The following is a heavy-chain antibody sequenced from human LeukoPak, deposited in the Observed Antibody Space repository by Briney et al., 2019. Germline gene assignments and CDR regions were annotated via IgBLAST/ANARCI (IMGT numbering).Heavy chain of an antibody. CDR3: ARGPRYYDSSGYYYSHYYYYYYYMDV. D-gene: IGHD3-22*01. J-gene: IGHJ6*03. CDR2: INHSGST. CDR1: GGSFSGYY. V-gene: IGHV4-34*01. Sequence: SETLSLTCAVYGGSFSGYYWSWIRQPPGKGLEWIGEINHSGSTNYNPSLKSRVTISVDTSKNQFSLKLSSVTAADTAVYYCARGPRYYDSSGYYYSHYYYYYYYMDVWGKGTTVTVSS.